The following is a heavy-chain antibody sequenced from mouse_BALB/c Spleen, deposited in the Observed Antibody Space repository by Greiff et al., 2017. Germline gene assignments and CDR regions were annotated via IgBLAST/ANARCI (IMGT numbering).Heavy chain of an antibody. CDR2: ISSGGSYT. CDR1: GFTFSSYG. Sequence: EVKLMESGGDLVKPGGSLKLSCAASGFTFSSYGMSWVRQTPDKRLEWVATISSGGSYTYYPDSVKGRFTISRDNAKNTLYLQMSSLKSEDTAMYYCARRITTAYYAMDYWGQGTSVTVSS. J-gene: IGHJ4*01. D-gene: IGHD2-4*01. V-gene: IGHV5-6*02. CDR3: ARRITTAYYAMDY.